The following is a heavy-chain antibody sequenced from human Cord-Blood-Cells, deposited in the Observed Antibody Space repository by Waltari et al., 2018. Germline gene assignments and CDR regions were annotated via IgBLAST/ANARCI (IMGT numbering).Heavy chain of an antibody. V-gene: IGHV4-39*01. Sequence: QLQLQESGPGLVKPSETLSLTCTVSGGSISSSSYYWGWIRQPPGKGLEWIGSIYYSGSTYYNPSLKSRVTISVDTSKNQFSLKPSSVTAADTAVYYCASTASSSWYYWGQGTLVTVSS. CDR2: IYYSGST. J-gene: IGHJ4*02. CDR1: GGSISSSSYY. CDR3: ASTASSSWYY. D-gene: IGHD6-13*01.